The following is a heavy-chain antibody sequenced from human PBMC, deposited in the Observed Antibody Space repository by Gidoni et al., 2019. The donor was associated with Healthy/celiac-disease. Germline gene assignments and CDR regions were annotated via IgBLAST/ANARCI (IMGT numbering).Heavy chain of an antibody. CDR3: ARVESDSSSSDAFDI. Sequence: QVQLVESGGGVVQPGRSMRLTCAASGFTFSSYCMHWVRQAPGKGLEWVAVICYDGSNKYYADSVKGRFTISRDNSKNTLYLQMNSLRAEDTAVYYCARVESDSSSSDAFDIWGQGTMVTVSS. CDR2: ICYDGSNK. D-gene: IGHD6-6*01. V-gene: IGHV3-33*01. CDR1: GFTFSSYC. J-gene: IGHJ3*02.